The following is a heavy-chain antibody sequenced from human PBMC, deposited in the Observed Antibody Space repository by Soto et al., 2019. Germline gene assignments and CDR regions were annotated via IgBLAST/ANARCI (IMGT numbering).Heavy chain of an antibody. V-gene: IGHV4-34*01. Sequence: QVQLQQWGAGLLKPSETLSLTCAVYGGSFSGYYWSWIRQPPGKGLEWIGEINHSGSTNYNPSLKSRVTISVDTSKIQFSLKLSSVTAADTAVYYCARAPSVYSSSWYGGYYYYMDVWGKGTTVTVSS. CDR3: ARAPSVYSSSWYGGYYYYMDV. CDR2: INHSGST. CDR1: GGSFSGYY. J-gene: IGHJ6*03. D-gene: IGHD6-13*01.